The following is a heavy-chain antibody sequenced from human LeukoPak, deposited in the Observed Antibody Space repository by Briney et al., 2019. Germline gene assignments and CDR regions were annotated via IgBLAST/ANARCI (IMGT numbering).Heavy chain of an antibody. Sequence: SETLSLTCTVSGGSVSSGYYWSWIRQHPGKGLEWIGYIYYSGSTYYTPSLKRRVTISADTSKNQFSLKLSSVTAADTAVYYCASIPNSRLYGYFHYWGQGTLVTVSS. CDR2: IYYSGST. D-gene: IGHD2-2*02. CDR3: ASIPNSRLYGYFHY. CDR1: GGSVSSGYY. J-gene: IGHJ4*02. V-gene: IGHV4-31*03.